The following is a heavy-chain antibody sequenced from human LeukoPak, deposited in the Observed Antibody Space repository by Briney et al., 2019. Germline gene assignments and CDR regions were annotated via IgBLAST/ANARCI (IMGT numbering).Heavy chain of an antibody. CDR2: INPNSGGT. Sequence: GASVKVSCKASGYTFTGYYMHWVRQAPGQGLEWMGWINPNSGGTNYAQKFQGRVTMTRDTSISTAYMELSRLRSDDTAVYYCARDDLLHRNWFDPWGQGTLVTVSS. CDR1: GYTFTGYY. J-gene: IGHJ5*02. V-gene: IGHV1-2*02. D-gene: IGHD3-22*01. CDR3: ARDDLLHRNWFDP.